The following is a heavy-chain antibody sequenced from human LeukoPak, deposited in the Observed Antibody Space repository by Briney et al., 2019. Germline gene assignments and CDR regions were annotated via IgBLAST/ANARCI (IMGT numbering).Heavy chain of an antibody. V-gene: IGHV1-69*17. J-gene: IGHJ4*02. Sequence: SVKVSCKASGGIFSKYGISWVRQAPGQGLEWMGGIIPTFDIANYAQKFQGRVTISADKSTSTDYMELSSLRSEDTAVYYCVEGGGSRTYYFDYWGQGTLVTVSS. CDR1: GGIFSKYG. CDR3: VEGGGSRTYYFDY. D-gene: IGHD3-10*01. CDR2: IIPTFDIA.